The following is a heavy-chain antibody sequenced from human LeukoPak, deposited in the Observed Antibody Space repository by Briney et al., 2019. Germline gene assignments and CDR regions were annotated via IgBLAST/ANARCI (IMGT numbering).Heavy chain of an antibody. CDR2: INHSGST. CDR3: ARGRHSSGWYGY. V-gene: IGHV4-34*01. J-gene: IGHJ4*02. D-gene: IGHD6-19*01. Sequence: SETLSLTCAVYGGSFSGYYWSWIRQPPGKGLEWIGEINHSGSTSYNPSLKSRVTISVDTSKNQFSLKLSSVAAADTAVYYCARGRHSSGWYGYWGQGTLVTVSS. CDR1: GGSFSGYY.